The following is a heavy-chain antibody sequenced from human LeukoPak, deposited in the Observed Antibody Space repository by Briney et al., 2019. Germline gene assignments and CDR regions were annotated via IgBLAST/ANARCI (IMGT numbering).Heavy chain of an antibody. J-gene: IGHJ4*02. Sequence: SETLSLTCTVSGGSISSHYWSWIRQPPGKGLEWIGYIYYSGSTNYNPSLKSRVTISVDTSKNQFSLKLSSVTAADTAMYYCARVPRTYYYDSSGYLVFDYWGQGTLVTVSS. D-gene: IGHD3-22*01. CDR2: IYYSGST. CDR3: ARVPRTYYYDSSGYLVFDY. V-gene: IGHV4-59*11. CDR1: GGSISSHY.